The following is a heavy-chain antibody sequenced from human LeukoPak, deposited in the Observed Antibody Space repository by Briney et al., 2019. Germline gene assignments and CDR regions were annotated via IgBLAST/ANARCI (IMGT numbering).Heavy chain of an antibody. D-gene: IGHD2-2*01. CDR3: AKEEGYCSSTICYVGGGPDY. CDR1: GFTFSSYA. V-gene: IGHV3-23*01. J-gene: IGHJ4*02. Sequence: GGSLRLSCAASGFTFSSYAMSWVRQAPGKGLEWVSAISGSGGSTYYADSVKGRFTISRDNSKNTLYLQMNSLRAEDTAVYYCAKEEGYCSSTICYVGGGPDYWGQGTLVTVSS. CDR2: ISGSGGST.